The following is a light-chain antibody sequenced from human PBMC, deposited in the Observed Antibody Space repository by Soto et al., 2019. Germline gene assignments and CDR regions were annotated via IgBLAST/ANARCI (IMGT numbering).Light chain of an antibody. CDR2: KAS. J-gene: IGKJ1*01. V-gene: IGKV1-5*03. CDR1: QSISSW. Sequence: DIPMTQSPSTLSASVGDRVIITCRASQSISSWLAWYQQKPGKAPELLIYKASYLQSGVPSRFSGSGSGTEFTLTISSLQPDDFATYYCQQYNGYSRTFGQGTKVEIK. CDR3: QQYNGYSRT.